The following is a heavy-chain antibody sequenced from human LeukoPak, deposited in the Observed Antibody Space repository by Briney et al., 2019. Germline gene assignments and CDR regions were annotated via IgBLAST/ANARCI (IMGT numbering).Heavy chain of an antibody. V-gene: IGHV3-30-3*01. Sequence: GGSLRLSCAASGFTFSSYAMHWVRQAPGKGLEWVAVISYDGSNKYYADSVKGRFTISRDNSKNTLYLQMNSLRAEDTAVYYCARGNAIALLWFGELWGQGTLVTVSS. D-gene: IGHD3-10*01. CDR1: GFTFSSYA. J-gene: IGHJ4*02. CDR3: ARGNAIALLWFGEL. CDR2: ISYDGSNK.